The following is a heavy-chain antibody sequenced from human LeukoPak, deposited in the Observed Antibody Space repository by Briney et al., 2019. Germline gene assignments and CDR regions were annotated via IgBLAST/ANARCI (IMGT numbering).Heavy chain of an antibody. D-gene: IGHD6-13*01. CDR3: ARDFIAAAGRGFVY. V-gene: IGHV1-2*02. CDR2: INPNSGGT. J-gene: IGHJ4*02. Sequence: GASVKVSCKASGYTFTGYYMHWVRQAPGQGLEWMGWINPNSGGTNYAQKFQGRVTMTRDTSISTAYMELSRLRSDDTAVYYCARDFIAAAGRGFVYWGQGTLVTVSS. CDR1: GYTFTGYY.